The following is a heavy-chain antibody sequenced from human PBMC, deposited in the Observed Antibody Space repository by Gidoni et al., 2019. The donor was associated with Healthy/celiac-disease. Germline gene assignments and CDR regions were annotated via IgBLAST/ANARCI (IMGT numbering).Heavy chain of an antibody. D-gene: IGHD1-26*01. V-gene: IGHV4-59*01. CDR3: ARVGWELNWFDP. CDR1: GGSISSYY. Sequence: QVQLQESGPGLVKPSETLSLTCTVSGGSISSYYWSWIRQPPGKGLEWIGYIYYSGSTNYNPSLKSRVTISVDTSKNQFSLKLSSVTAADTAVYYCARVGWELNWFDPWGQGTLVTVSS. CDR2: IYYSGST. J-gene: IGHJ5*02.